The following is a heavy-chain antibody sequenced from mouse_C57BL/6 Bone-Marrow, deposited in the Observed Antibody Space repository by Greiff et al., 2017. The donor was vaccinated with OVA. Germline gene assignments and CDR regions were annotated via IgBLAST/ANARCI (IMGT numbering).Heavy chain of an antibody. J-gene: IGHJ2*01. D-gene: IGHD4-1*01. Sequence: EVKLVESGGDLVKPGGSLKLSCAASGFTFSSYGMSWVRQTPDKRLEWVATISSGGSYTYYPDSVKGRFTISRDNAKTTLYLQMSSLKSEDTAMYYCARHGANWDLDYWGKGTTLTVSS. CDR3: ARHGANWDLDY. CDR2: ISSGGSYT. V-gene: IGHV5-6*01. CDR1: GFTFSSYG.